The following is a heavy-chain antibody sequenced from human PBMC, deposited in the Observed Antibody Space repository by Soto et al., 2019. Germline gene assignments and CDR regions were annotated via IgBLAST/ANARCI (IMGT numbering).Heavy chain of an antibody. Sequence: ASVKVSCKVSGYTLTELSMHWVRQAPGKGLEWMGGFDPEDGETIYAQKFQGRVTMTEDTSTDTAYMELSSLRSEDTAVYYCATPELTAAGRLYRMDVWGQGXTVTVSS. J-gene: IGHJ6*02. CDR3: ATPELTAAGRLYRMDV. CDR2: FDPEDGET. D-gene: IGHD6-13*01. V-gene: IGHV1-24*01. CDR1: GYTLTELS.